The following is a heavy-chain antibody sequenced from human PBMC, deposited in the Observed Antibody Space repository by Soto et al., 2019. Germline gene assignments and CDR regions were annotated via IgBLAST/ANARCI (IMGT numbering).Heavy chain of an antibody. V-gene: IGHV4-59*02. Sequence: SETLSLTCTVSGDSVSTYWWSWIRQPPGKGLEWIAYIYNTGSTNYNPSLKSRVTISLDASKNQFSLKLSSVTAADTAVYYCARGPGASGTYHYYFDYWGPGTLVTVSS. D-gene: IGHD3-10*01. CDR3: ARGPGASGTYHYYFDY. J-gene: IGHJ4*02. CDR1: GDSVSTYW. CDR2: IYNTGST.